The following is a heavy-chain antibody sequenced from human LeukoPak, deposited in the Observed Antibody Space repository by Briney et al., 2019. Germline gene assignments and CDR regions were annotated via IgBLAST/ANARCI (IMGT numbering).Heavy chain of an antibody. CDR3: TRVKCFSGCLVLDY. V-gene: IGHV3-49*04. Sequence: TGGSLRLSCTSSGFTFGDYSMSWVRQAPGKGLEWVGFIRSKAYGETTEYAASVKGRFTISRDDSKSIAYLQMNILKTEDTAVYCCTRVKCFSGCLVLDYWGQGTLVTVSS. D-gene: IGHD6-19*01. CDR2: IRSKAYGETT. CDR1: GFTFGDYS. J-gene: IGHJ4*02.